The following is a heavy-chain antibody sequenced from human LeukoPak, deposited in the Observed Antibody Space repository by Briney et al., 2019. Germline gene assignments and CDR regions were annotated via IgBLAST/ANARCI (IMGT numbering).Heavy chain of an antibody. CDR1: GFSFSNYW. CDR2: IHSDGGST. Sequence: GGSLRLSCAASGFSFSNYWMHWVRQAPGTGLVWVSRIHSDGGSTYADSVKGRFTISRDNAENTLYLQMDTLRGEDTAVYYCARGGSTYFDSWGHGTLVTVSS. V-gene: IGHV3-74*01. J-gene: IGHJ4*01. D-gene: IGHD3-16*01. CDR3: ARGGSTYFDS.